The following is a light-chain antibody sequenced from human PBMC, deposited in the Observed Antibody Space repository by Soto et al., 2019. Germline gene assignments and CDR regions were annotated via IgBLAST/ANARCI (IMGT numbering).Light chain of an antibody. CDR3: CPYSGSSTLV. Sequence: QSVLTQPASVSGSPGQSITISCTGTSSDVGGYNVVSWYQQYPGKAPTLMIYDVSDRPSGVSNRFAGSKSSNTASLTISGLQAEDEADDYCCPYSGSSTLVFGAGTKLTVL. CDR2: DVS. CDR1: SSDVGGYNV. J-gene: IGLJ2*01. V-gene: IGLV2-14*01.